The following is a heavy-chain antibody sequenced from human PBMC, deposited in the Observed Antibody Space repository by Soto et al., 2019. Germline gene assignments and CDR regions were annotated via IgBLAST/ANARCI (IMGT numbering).Heavy chain of an antibody. CDR2: IYYSGST. CDR3: ARGGSGWLQIRGDAFDI. Sequence: QVQLQESGPGLVKPSETLSLTCTVSGGSISSYYWSWIRQPPGKGLEWIGYIYYSGSTNYNPSLKSRVTMSVDTSKNQFSLKLSSVTAADTAVYSCARGGSGWLQIRGDAFDIWGQGTMVTVSS. V-gene: IGHV4-59*01. CDR1: GGSISSYY. J-gene: IGHJ3*02. D-gene: IGHD5-12*01.